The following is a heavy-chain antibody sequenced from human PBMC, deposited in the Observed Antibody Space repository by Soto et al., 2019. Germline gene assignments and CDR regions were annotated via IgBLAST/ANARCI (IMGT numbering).Heavy chain of an antibody. CDR1: GFAFQNHG. D-gene: IGHD1-1*01. V-gene: IGHV3-20*01. J-gene: IGHJ2*01. Sequence: EVQLVESGGSVIRPGGSLRLSCAASGFAFQNHGMAWVRQVPGKGLEWVAGISGSGVNAGYADSVKGRFTISRDNGDNSLYLEINNLGVEDTALYHCARKPHWQYWYFDLCGRGTLVTVSS. CDR2: ISGSGVNA. CDR3: ARKPHWQYWYFDL.